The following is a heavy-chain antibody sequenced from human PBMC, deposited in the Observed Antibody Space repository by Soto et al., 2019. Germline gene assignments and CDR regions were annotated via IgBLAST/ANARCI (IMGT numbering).Heavy chain of an antibody. Sequence: GGSLRLSCAASGFTFSSYAMSWVRQAPGKGLEWVSAISGSGGSTYYADSVKGRFTISRDNSKNTLYLQMNSLRAEDTAVYYCAKEFLHFDWLLPYFDYWGQGTLVTVSS. J-gene: IGHJ4*02. CDR1: GFTFSSYA. CDR3: AKEFLHFDWLLPYFDY. CDR2: ISGSGGST. V-gene: IGHV3-23*01. D-gene: IGHD3-9*01.